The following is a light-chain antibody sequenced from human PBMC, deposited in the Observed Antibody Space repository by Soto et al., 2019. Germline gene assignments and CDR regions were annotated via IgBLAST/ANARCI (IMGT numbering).Light chain of an antibody. Sequence: ETVMTQSPATLSVSPGEGATLSCRATESINQNLAWYQQKPGQAPRLLIHGASYRATGIPDRFSGRGSGTEFTLAISRLRSEDFAVYYCQQYNTWPLTFGGGTKVDIK. CDR2: GAS. CDR1: ESINQN. J-gene: IGKJ4*01. V-gene: IGKV3-15*01. CDR3: QQYNTWPLT.